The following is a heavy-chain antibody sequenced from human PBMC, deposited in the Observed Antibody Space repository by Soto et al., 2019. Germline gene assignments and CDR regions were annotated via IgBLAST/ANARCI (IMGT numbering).Heavy chain of an antibody. D-gene: IGHD6-13*01. J-gene: IGHJ4*02. CDR2: IPYSGRT. Sequence: QLQLQESGPGLVKPSETLSLTCTVSGGSISSSTYYWGWVRQPPGKGLQWIASIPYSGRTYYNPSLLGRVTISLETCNNPLSLKLPSVTAADTAVYYCGRHREEYSSPRDYWGQGPLVTVSS. V-gene: IGHV4-39*01. CDR1: GGSISSSTYY. CDR3: GRHREEYSSPRDY.